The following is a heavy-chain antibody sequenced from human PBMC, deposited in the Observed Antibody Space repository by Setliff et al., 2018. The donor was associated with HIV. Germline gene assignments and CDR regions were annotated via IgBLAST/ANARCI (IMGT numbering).Heavy chain of an antibody. Sequence: GGSLRLSCAASGFTFSSYWMSWVRQAPGKGLEWVSAIGGSGFGTYYADSVKGRFTISRDNSKNTLYLQMNSLRAEDTAIYYCAKRRVCNTSCYIVDYMDVWGKGTTVTVSS. CDR3: AKRRVCNTSCYIVDYMDV. V-gene: IGHV3-23*01. CDR2: IGGSGFGT. CDR1: GFTFSSYW. D-gene: IGHD2-21*01. J-gene: IGHJ6*03.